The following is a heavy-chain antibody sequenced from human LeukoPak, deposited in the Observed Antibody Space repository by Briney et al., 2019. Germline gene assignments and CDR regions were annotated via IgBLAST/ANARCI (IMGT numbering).Heavy chain of an antibody. CDR1: GGSISSGSYY. CDR3: ARILGYCSSTSCYVGDYYYGMDV. D-gene: IGHD2-2*01. V-gene: IGHV4-61*02. J-gene: IGHJ6*02. CDR2: IYTSGST. Sequence: PSQTLSLTCTVSGGSISSGSYYWSWIRQPAGKGLEWIGRIYTSGSTNYNPSLKSRVTISVDTSKNQFSLKLSSVTAADTAVYYCARILGYCSSTSCYVGDYYYGMDVWGQGTTVTVPS.